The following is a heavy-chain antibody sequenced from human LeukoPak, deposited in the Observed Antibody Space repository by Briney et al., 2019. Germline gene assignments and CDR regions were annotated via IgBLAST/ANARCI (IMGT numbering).Heavy chain of an antibody. Sequence: GGSLRLSCAASGFSISSNHMSWVRQAPGKGLEWISLIFTDDTTNYADSVKGRFTISRDISKNTLYLQMNSLRAEDTAVYYCAKSPYYYYYMDVWGKGTTVTVSS. CDR3: AKSPYYYYYMDV. J-gene: IGHJ6*03. V-gene: IGHV3-53*01. CDR1: GFSISSNH. CDR2: IFTDDTT.